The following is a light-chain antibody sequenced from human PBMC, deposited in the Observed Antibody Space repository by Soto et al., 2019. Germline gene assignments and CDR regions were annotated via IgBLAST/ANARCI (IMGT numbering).Light chain of an antibody. V-gene: IGKV3-20*01. Sequence: VLTPSPGTLSLSPVERGTLSCRASQNLGTLYLAWFQQKSGQAPRLLIYSASRRATGIPDRFTGSGSGTDFTLTISRLEPEDFAVYYCQQYGSSPLWTFGQGTKVDIK. CDR3: QQYGSSPLWT. J-gene: IGKJ1*01. CDR1: QNLGTLY. CDR2: SAS.